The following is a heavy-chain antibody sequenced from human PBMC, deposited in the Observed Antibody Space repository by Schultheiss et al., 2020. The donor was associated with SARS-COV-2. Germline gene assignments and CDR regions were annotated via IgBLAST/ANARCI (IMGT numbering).Heavy chain of an antibody. Sequence: SQTLSLTCPVSGGSISSGSYYWSWIRQPPGKGLEWIGRIYTSGSTNYNPSLKSRVTISVDTSKNQFSLKLSSVTAADTAVYYCARQGLSGWYYYYMDVWGKGTTVTVSS. J-gene: IGHJ6*03. D-gene: IGHD3-10*01. CDR2: IYTSGST. CDR1: GGSISSGSYY. CDR3: ARQGLSGWYYYYMDV. V-gene: IGHV4-61*02.